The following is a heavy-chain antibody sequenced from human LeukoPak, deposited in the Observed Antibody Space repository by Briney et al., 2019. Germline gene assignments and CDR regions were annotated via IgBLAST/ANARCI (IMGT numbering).Heavy chain of an antibody. D-gene: IGHD6-13*01. V-gene: IGHV1-3*01. Sequence: ASVKVSCKASGYIYTSYAMHWVRQAPAQRLEWMGWINAGNGNTKYSQKFQGRVTITRDTSATTVYMELSSLRSEDTAVYYCARDIDRVFNWFDPWGQGTLVTVSS. CDR1: GYIYTSYA. CDR2: INAGNGNT. CDR3: ARDIDRVFNWFDP. J-gene: IGHJ5*02.